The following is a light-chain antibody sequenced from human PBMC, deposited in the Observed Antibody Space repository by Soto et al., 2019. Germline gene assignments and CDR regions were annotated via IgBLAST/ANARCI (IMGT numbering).Light chain of an antibody. CDR2: EVS. CDR3: CTDAGRYKV. CDR1: SSDVGGYNY. V-gene: IGLV2-14*01. Sequence: QSVLTQPASVSGSPGQSITISCTGTSSDVGGYNYVSWYQQHPGKAPKLMISEVSNRPSGVSNRFSGSKSGNTASLTISGLQTEDEADYYCCTDAGRYKVFGIGTKLTVL. J-gene: IGLJ1*01.